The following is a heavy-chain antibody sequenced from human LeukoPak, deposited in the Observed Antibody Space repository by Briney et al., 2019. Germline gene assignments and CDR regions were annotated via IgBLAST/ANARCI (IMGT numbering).Heavy chain of an antibody. J-gene: IGHJ4*02. CDR1: GFTFSSLW. Sequence: PGGSLRLSCAASGFTFSSLWMHWVRQAPGKGLEWVAVISYDGSNKYYADSVKGRFTISRDNSKNTLYLQMNSLRAEDTAVYYCARVVTVTNLFDYWGQGTLVTVSS. D-gene: IGHD4-4*01. CDR2: ISYDGSNK. CDR3: ARVVTVTNLFDY. V-gene: IGHV3-30-3*01.